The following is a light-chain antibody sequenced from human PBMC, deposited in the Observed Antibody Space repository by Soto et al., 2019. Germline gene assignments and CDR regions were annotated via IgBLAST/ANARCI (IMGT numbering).Light chain of an antibody. CDR3: QQINFFPIT. V-gene: IGKV1-9*01. Sequence: GDRVTITCRANQGISSFLAWYQQKPGRAPKLLIYAASTLQSGVPSRFSGSGSGTEFTLTITSLQPEDFATYYCQQINFFPITVAQGTRLEIK. CDR2: AAS. CDR1: QGISSF. J-gene: IGKJ5*01.